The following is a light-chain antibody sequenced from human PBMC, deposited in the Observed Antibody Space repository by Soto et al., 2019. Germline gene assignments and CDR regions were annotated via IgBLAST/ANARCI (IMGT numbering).Light chain of an antibody. J-gene: IGKJ1*01. CDR3: QQYGSSPLT. CDR1: QAVSNKY. V-gene: IGKV3-20*01. CDR2: GAS. Sequence: EGVLTQSKDTLSFSPGERATLSCRASQAVSNKYLTWYQQKPGQAPRLLIYGASSRATGIPDRFSGSGSGTDFTLTISRLDPEDFAVYYCQQYGSSPLTFGQGTKVDIK.